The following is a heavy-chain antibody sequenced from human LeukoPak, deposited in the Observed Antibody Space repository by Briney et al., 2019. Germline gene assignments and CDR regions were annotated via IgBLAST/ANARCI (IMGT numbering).Heavy chain of an antibody. CDR2: INHSGGT. J-gene: IGHJ5*02. D-gene: IGHD7-27*01. V-gene: IGHV4-34*01. Sequence: SETLSLTCAVYGGSFSGYYWSWIRQPPGKELEWIGEINHSGGTNYNPSLKSRVTASVDTSKNQFSLKLSSVTAADTAVYYCARRWGSQGDWFDPWGQGTLVTVSS. CDR1: GGSFSGYY. CDR3: ARRWGSQGDWFDP.